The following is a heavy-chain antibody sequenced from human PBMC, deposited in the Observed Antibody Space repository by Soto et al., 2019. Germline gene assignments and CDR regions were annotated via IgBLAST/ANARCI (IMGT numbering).Heavy chain of an antibody. J-gene: IGHJ4*02. CDR3: ARGRDGDY. CDR2: ISAHNGNT. D-gene: IGHD6-6*01. Sequence: QVHLVQSGAEVKKPGASVKVSCKGSGYAFTTYGITWVRQAPGQGLEWMGWISAHNGNTNYAQKLQGRVTVTRDTSTSTAYMALRRLRSDDKAGYYCARGRDGDYWGQGALVTVSS. V-gene: IGHV1-18*01. CDR1: GYAFTTYG.